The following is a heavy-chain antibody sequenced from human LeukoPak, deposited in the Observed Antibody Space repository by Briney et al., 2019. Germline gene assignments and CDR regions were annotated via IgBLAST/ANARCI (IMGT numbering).Heavy chain of an antibody. CDR1: GGSISSGGYY. D-gene: IGHD3-3*01. Sequence: PSETLSLTCTVSGGSISSGGYYWSWIRQHPGKGLEWIGYIYYSGSTYYNPSLKSRVTISVDTSKNQFSLKLSSVTAADTAVYYCARAETTIFGPYRLPFDYWGQGTLVTVSS. CDR3: ARAETTIFGPYRLPFDY. V-gene: IGHV4-31*03. J-gene: IGHJ4*02. CDR2: IYYSGST.